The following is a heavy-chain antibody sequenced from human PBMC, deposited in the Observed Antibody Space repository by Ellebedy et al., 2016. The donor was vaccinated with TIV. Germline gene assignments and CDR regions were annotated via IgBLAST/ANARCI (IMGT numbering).Heavy chain of an antibody. CDR2: ISSSSSTI. CDR1: GFSFSMYA. V-gene: IGHV3-48*02. J-gene: IGHJ6*03. D-gene: IGHD2-2*01. Sequence: GGSLRLSXSASGFSFSMYAMHWVRQAPGKGLEWVSYISSSSSTIYYADSVKGRFTISRDNAKNSLYLQMNSLRDEDTAVYYCARLVIYMDVWGKGTTVTVSS. CDR3: ARLVIYMDV.